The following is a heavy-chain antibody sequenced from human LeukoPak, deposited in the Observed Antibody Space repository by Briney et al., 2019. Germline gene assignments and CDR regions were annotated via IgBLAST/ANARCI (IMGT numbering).Heavy chain of an antibody. CDR1: RCTFTSYV. CDR2: INLNSGNT. J-gene: IGHJ4*02. CDR3: ARGGKYFDWLLLYYFDY. D-gene: IGHD3-9*01. V-gene: IGHV1-8*03. Sequence: ASVKVSCKASRCTFTSYVINWVRQTTLQGLEWMGRINLNSGNTGYEQKFQGRVTIPRNTSISKAYMELSSLRTEDTAVYYCARGGKYFDWLLLYYFDYWGQGTLVTVSS.